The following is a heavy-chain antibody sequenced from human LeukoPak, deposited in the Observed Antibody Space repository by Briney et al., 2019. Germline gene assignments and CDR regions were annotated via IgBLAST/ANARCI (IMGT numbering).Heavy chain of an antibody. CDR3: ARHIRGSSSSCFDY. D-gene: IGHD6-6*01. CDR2: IKQDGSEE. J-gene: IGHJ4*02. V-gene: IGHV3-7*05. CDR1: GFTFSSYW. Sequence: GGSLRLSCAASGFTFSSYWMSWVRQAPGKGLEWVAHIKQDGSEEYYVDPVKGRFTISRDNAKNSLYLQMNGLRAEDTAVYYCARHIRGSSSSCFDYWGQGTLVTVSS.